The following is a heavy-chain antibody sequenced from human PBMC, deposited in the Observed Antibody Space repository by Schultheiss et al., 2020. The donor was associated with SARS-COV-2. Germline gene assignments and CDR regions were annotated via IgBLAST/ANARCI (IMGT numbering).Heavy chain of an antibody. V-gene: IGHV4-59*08. D-gene: IGHD3-22*01. CDR3: ARAPDDSSGYYYLFYFDY. J-gene: IGHJ4*01. CDR1: GASVNSYY. CDR2: IHYSGDI. Sequence: SETLSLTCSVSGASVNSYYWGWIRQPPGGGLEWIGFIHYSGDITYNRSLKSRVTISVDTSKNQFSLKLSSVTAADTAVYYCARAPDDSSGYYYLFYFDYWGHGSMVTGAS.